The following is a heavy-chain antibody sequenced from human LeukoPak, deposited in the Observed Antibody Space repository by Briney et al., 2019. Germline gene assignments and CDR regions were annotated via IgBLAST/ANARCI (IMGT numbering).Heavy chain of an antibody. J-gene: IGHJ4*02. CDR2: IDWDDDK. CDR1: GFSLSTSGMC. V-gene: IGHV2-70*11. D-gene: IGHD3-10*01. Sequence: SGPTLVKPTQTLTLTCTFSGFSLSTSGMCVSWIRQPPGKALEWLARIDWDDDKYYSTSLKTRLTISKDTSKNQVVLTMTNMDPVDTATYYCARQPTYYYGSGSRNSFDYWGQGTLVTVSS. CDR3: ARQPTYYYGSGSRNSFDY.